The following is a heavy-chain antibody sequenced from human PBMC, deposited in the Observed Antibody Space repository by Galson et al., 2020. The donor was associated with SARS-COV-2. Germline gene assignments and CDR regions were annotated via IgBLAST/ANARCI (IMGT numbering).Heavy chain of an antibody. V-gene: IGHV1-18*01. CDR3: ARGFDIVVVPAAMRYYYYGMDV. CDR2: ISAYNGNT. D-gene: IGHD2-2*01. CDR1: GYTFTSYG. Sequence: ASVKVSCKASGYTFTSYGISWVRQAPGQGLEWMGWISAYNGNTNYAQKLQGRVTMTTDTSTSTAYMELRSLRSDDTAVYYCARGFDIVVVPAAMRYYYYGMDVWGQGTTVTVSS. J-gene: IGHJ6*02.